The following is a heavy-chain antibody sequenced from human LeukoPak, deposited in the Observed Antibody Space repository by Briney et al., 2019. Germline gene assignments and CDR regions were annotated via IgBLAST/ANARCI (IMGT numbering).Heavy chain of an antibody. CDR3: ARVTEAPYYFDY. CDR1: GFTFSSYG. J-gene: IGHJ4*02. CDR2: IWYDGSNK. V-gene: IGHV3-33*01. Sequence: GGSLRLSCAASGFTFSSYGMHWVRQAPGKGLEWVAVIWYDGSNKYYADSVKGRFTISRDNAKNSLYLQMNSLRAEDTAVYYCARVTEAPYYFDYWGQGTLVTVPS.